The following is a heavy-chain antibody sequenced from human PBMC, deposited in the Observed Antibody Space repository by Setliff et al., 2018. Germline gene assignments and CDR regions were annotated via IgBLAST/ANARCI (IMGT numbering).Heavy chain of an antibody. D-gene: IGHD3-22*01. CDR3: ARQSHYYDSSGLDY. V-gene: IGHV4-38-2*01. Sequence: SETLSLTCAVSGYSISSGYYWGWIRQPPGKGLEWIGSIYHSGSTYYNPSLKSRVTISVDTSKNRFSLKLSSVTAADTAVYYCARQSHYYDSSGLDYWGQGTLVTVPS. J-gene: IGHJ4*02. CDR2: IYHSGST. CDR1: GYSISSGYY.